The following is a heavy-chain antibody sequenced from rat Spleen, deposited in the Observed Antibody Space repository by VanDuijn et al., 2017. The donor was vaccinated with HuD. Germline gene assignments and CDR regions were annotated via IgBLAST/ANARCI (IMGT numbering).Heavy chain of an antibody. CDR2: INSAGST. V-gene: IGHV3-3*01. Sequence: EVQLQESGPGLVKPSQSLSLTCSVTGHSITSSYRWNWIRKFPGSKLEWMGYINSAGSTNYNPSLKSRISITRDTSKNQFFLQVNSVTTEDTATYYCASHGPRISRFAYWGQGTLVTVSS. CDR1: GHSITSSYR. J-gene: IGHJ3*01. CDR3: ASHGPRISRFAY. D-gene: IGHD1-6*01.